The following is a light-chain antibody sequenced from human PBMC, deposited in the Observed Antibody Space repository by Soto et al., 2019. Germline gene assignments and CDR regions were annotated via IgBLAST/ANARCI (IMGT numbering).Light chain of an antibody. J-gene: IGLJ2*01. CDR1: SSDVGGYNY. V-gene: IGLV2-8*01. Sequence: QSALTQPPSASGSPGQSVTISCTGTSSDVGGYNYVSWYQQHPGKAPKLMIYEVSKRPSGVPDRLSGSKSGNTSSLAVSGLQAEDEADYYCSSYGGSNTLVFGGGTKLTL. CDR3: SSYGGSNTLV. CDR2: EVS.